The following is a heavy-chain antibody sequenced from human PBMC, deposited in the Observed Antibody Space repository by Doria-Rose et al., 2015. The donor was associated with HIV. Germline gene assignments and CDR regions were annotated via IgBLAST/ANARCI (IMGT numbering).Heavy chain of an antibody. CDR1: GGSISSYY. J-gene: IGHJ6*03. D-gene: IGHD3-10*01. CDR2: IYSSGSP. CDR3: ARFRPSRGIYYSLDV. V-gene: IGHV4-4*09. Sequence: VQPQESGPGLVKPAETLSLTCTVSGGSISSYYWNWIRQPPGKGLEWIGYIYSSGSPHYNPSLKSRVTISIDPPKNQFSLKLSSVTAADTAVYYCARFRPSRGIYYSLDVWGKGTTVTVSS.